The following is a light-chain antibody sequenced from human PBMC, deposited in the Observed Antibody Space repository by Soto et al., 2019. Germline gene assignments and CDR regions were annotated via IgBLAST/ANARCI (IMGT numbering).Light chain of an antibody. CDR1: SSDVGSYNL. Sequence: LTQPASVSGAPGQSITISCTGTSSDVGSYNLVSWYQQHPGKAPKLMIYEGSKRPSGVSNRFSGSKSGNTASLTISGLQAEDEADYYCCSYAGSSTYVFGTGTKVTVL. J-gene: IGLJ1*01. CDR3: CSYAGSSTYV. V-gene: IGLV2-23*01. CDR2: EGS.